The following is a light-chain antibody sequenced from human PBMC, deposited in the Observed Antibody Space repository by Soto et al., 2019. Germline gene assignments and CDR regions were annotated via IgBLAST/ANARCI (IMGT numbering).Light chain of an antibody. CDR3: SSCTSSSTLLYV. J-gene: IGLJ1*01. CDR2: EVN. V-gene: IGLV2-14*01. Sequence: QSVLTQPASVSGSPGQSITISCTGTSSDVGYYNYVSWYRRHPGKAPRLMIYEVNNRPSGVSNRFSGSKSGNTASLTISGLQAEDEADYYCSSCTSSSTLLYVFGTGTKVTVL. CDR1: SSDVGYYNY.